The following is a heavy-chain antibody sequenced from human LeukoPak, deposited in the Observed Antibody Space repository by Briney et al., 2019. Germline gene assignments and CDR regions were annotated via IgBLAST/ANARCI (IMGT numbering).Heavy chain of an antibody. V-gene: IGHV1-18*01. Sequence: ASVKVSCKASGYTFPNYGVGWVRQAPGQGLEWMGWISAHNGNTNYAQKLQGRVTMTTDTFTSTAYMELRSLRSDDTAVYYCARRNYYFDYWGQGTLVTVSS. CDR3: ARRNYYFDY. D-gene: IGHD1-7*01. J-gene: IGHJ4*02. CDR1: GYTFPNYG. CDR2: ISAHNGNT.